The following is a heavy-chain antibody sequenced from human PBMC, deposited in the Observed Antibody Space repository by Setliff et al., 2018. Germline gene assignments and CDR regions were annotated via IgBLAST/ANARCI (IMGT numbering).Heavy chain of an antibody. J-gene: IGHJ3*02. Sequence: GESLKISCKGSGYRFSSYWIGWVRQMPGKGLEWIGIIFPADSDTRYSPSFQGQVTISADKSINTAYLQWSSLKASDTAIYYCARVGPLTDDAFDIWGQGTMVTVSS. CDR3: ARVGPLTDDAFDI. V-gene: IGHV5-51*01. CDR1: GYRFSSYW. CDR2: IFPADSDT. D-gene: IGHD1-26*01.